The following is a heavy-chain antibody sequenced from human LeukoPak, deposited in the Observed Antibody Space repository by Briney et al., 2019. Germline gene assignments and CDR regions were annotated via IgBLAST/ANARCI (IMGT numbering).Heavy chain of an antibody. CDR2: IHHSGRT. CDR1: GGSISSSHW. J-gene: IGHJ6*02. V-gene: IGHV4-4*02. CDR3: TRTSGYCGSTSCSAAAYYYGMDV. D-gene: IGHD2-2*01. Sequence: SGTLSLTCAVSGGSISSSHWRSWVRQPPGKGLGWIGEIHHSGRTNYNPSLKSRVTISVDKSKNQFSLKLSSVTAADTAVYYCTRTSGYCGSTSCSAAAYYYGMDVCGQGTTVTVSS.